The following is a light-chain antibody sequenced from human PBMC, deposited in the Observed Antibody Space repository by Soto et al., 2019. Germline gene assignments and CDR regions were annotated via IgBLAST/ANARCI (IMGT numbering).Light chain of an antibody. Sequence: EIVFTQSPATLSLSPGEGATPYCRASQGIGSTLAWYQHKPGQTPRLLIYDASTRATGVPARFSGSGSGTEFTLTINSLQSEDFAVYYCQRYNNWPLTFGGGTKVDIK. CDR2: DAS. CDR3: QRYNNWPLT. V-gene: IGKV3-15*01. CDR1: QGIGST. J-gene: IGKJ4*01.